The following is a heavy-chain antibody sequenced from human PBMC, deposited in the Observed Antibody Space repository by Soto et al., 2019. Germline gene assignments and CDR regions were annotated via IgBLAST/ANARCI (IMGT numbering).Heavy chain of an antibody. CDR3: TTVLGPSFCRGDSCYYAFDI. V-gene: IGHV3-15*07. D-gene: IGHD2-15*01. J-gene: IGHJ3*02. Sequence: EVQLVESGGGLVKPGGSLRLSCTASGFTFSNAWMNWVRQAPGKGLEWVGRIKSESHGGTTDYAAPVKGRFTISRDDSRNTLYLQMNSLKTEDTAVYYCTTVLGPSFCRGDSCYYAFDIWGQGTMVTVSS. CDR1: GFTFSNAW. CDR2: IKSESHGGTT.